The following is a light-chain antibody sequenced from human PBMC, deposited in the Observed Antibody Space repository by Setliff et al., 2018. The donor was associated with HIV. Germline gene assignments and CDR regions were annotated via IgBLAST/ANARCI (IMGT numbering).Light chain of an antibody. Sequence: SYELTQPPSVSVAPGKTARITCGGNNIGSKSVHWYQQKPGQAPVLVIYYDSDRPSGIPERFSGSNSGNTATLTITRVEAGDEADYYCQVWDSGSDHVVFGGGTKVT. CDR2: YDS. J-gene: IGLJ3*02. V-gene: IGLV3-21*04. CDR1: NIGSKS. CDR3: QVWDSGSDHVV.